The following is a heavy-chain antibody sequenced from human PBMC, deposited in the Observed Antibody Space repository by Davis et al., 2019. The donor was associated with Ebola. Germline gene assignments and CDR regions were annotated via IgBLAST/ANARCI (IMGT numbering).Heavy chain of an antibody. CDR2: INPSAGYT. V-gene: IGHV1-46*01. CDR1: ADTFVSYS. J-gene: IGHJ6*02. Sequence: ASVKVSCKASADTFVSYSFGWVRQAPGQGLEWMGVINPSAGYTNYAQKFQGRVTITRDTSTSTVYMEVRRLRSDDTAVYYCARDGPDYYGLDVWGQGTAVTVSS. CDR3: ARDGPDYYGLDV.